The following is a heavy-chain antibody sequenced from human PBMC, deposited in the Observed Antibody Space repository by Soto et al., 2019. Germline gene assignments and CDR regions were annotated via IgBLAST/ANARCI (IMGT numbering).Heavy chain of an antibody. D-gene: IGHD2-21*01. V-gene: IGHV3-11*01. CDR2: ISSSGSTI. J-gene: IGHJ6*03. CDR1: GFTFSDYY. Sequence: GGSLRLSCAASGFTFSDYYMSWIRQAPGKGLEWVSYISSSGSTIYYADSVKGRFTISRDNAKNSLYLQMNSLRAEDTAVYYCARVGVHCGGDCAYYYYYMDVWGKGTTVTVSS. CDR3: ARVGVHCGGDCAYYYYYMDV.